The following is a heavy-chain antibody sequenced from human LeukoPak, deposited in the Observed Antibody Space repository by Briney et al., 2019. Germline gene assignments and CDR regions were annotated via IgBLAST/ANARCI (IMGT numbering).Heavy chain of an antibody. D-gene: IGHD2-2*01. CDR3: ARGRPYIVVEGSRAAFDI. Sequence: SETLSLTCAVYGGSFSGYYWSWIRQPPGKGLEWIGEINHSGSTNYNPSLKSRVTISVDTPKNQFSLKLSSVTAADTAVYYCARGRPYIVVEGSRAAFDIWGQGTMVTVSS. V-gene: IGHV4-34*01. CDR1: GGSFSGYY. J-gene: IGHJ3*02. CDR2: INHSGST.